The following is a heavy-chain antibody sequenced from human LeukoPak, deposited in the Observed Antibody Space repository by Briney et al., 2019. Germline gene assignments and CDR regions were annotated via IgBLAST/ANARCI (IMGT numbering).Heavy chain of an antibody. CDR1: GFTFSSFG. D-gene: IGHD3-9*01. J-gene: IGHJ4*02. CDR3: AKDTGERLGILTGYYKSRRSYFDY. Sequence: TGGSLRLSCTASGFTFSSFGMHWVRQAPGKGLEWVAVIANDGKTTYYADSVKGRFTISRDNSKNTLYLQMNSLRAEDTAVYYCAKDTGERLGILTGYYKSRRSYFDYWGQGTLVTVSS. V-gene: IGHV3-30*18. CDR2: IANDGKTT.